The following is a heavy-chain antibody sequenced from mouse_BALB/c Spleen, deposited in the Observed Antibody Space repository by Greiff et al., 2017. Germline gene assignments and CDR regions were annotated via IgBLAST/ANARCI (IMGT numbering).Heavy chain of an antibody. Sequence: EVMLVESGGGLVQPGGSLKLSCAASGFTFSSYTMSWVRQTPEKRLEWVAYISNGGSYTYYPDSVKGRFTISRDNAKNTLYLQMSSLRSEDTAMYYCARDGNFLMDYWGQGTSVTVSS. CDR3: ARDGNFLMDY. D-gene: IGHD2-1*01. CDR1: GFTFSSYT. J-gene: IGHJ4*01. CDR2: ISNGGSYT. V-gene: IGHV5-12-2*01.